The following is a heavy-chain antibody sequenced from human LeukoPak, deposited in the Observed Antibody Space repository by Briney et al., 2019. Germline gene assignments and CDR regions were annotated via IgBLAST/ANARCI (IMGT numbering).Heavy chain of an antibody. Sequence: PGGSLRLSCAASGFTFSHYWMSWVRQAPGKGLERVASIKQDGSQKYYGDSVKGRFTISRDNAKNSLYLQMNSLRAEDTAVYYCARDSSSWYYDYWGQGTLVTVSS. D-gene: IGHD6-13*01. CDR1: GFTFSHYW. CDR3: ARDSSSWYYDY. J-gene: IGHJ4*02. CDR2: IKQDGSQK. V-gene: IGHV3-7*01.